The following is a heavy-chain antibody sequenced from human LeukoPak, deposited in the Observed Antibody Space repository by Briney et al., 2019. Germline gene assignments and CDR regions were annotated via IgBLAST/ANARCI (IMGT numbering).Heavy chain of an antibody. V-gene: IGHV3-48*03. J-gene: IGHJ5*02. D-gene: IGHD3-3*01. Sequence: GGSLRLSCAASGFTFSSYEMNWVRQAPGKGLEWVSYISSSGSTIYYADSVKGRYTISRDNAKNSLYLQMNSLRAEDTAVYYCARDQAEWSLYNWFDPWGQGTLVSVSS. CDR3: ARDQAEWSLYNWFDP. CDR2: ISSSGSTI. CDR1: GFTFSSYE.